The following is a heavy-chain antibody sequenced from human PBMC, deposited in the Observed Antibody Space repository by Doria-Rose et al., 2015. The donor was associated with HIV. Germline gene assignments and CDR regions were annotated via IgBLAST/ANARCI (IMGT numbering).Heavy chain of an antibody. CDR1: GGSVASGTPY. CDR2: IYYSGTT. D-gene: IGHD6-25*01. V-gene: IGHV4-39*01. J-gene: IGHJ5*02. Sequence: QVQPQESGPGLVKPSETLSLTCTVSGGSVASGTPYWDWIRPTPGKGLEWIGTIYYSGTTYYNSSLRGRVTISLHTSKNQYSLKLISVTAADTGVYYCAKQAVNWFDPWGQGTLVTVSS. CDR3: AKQAVNWFDP.